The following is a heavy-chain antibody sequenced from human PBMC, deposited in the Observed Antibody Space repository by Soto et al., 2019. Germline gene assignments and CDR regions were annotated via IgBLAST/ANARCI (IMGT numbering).Heavy chain of an antibody. D-gene: IGHD3-22*01. J-gene: IGHJ4*02. CDR1: GFSLSNARMG. CDR3: ARIYDSSGYYYDPFDY. CDR2: IFSNDEK. V-gene: IGHV2-26*01. Sequence: QVTLKESGPVLVNPTETLTLTCTVSGFSLSNARMGVSWIRQPPGKALEWLAHIFSNDEKSYSTSLKSRLTISKDTSKSQVVLTMTNMDPVDTATYYCARIYDSSGYYYDPFDYWGQGTLVTVSS.